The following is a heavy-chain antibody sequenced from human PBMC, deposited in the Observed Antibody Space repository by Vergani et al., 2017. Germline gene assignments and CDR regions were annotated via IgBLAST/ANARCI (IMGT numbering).Heavy chain of an antibody. CDR3: VGVWKDILSCPDI. Sequence: QVQLQESGPRLVKPSETLSLICSVSGYYLSGDYSFRSGYYWGWIRQPPGGELQWIGISYYTGTASTYYNPSLRGRVTISVDTSKDQFSLHLTSVTAADTAVDYCVGVWKDILSCPDIWGRGALVTVSS. D-gene: IGHD1-1*01. J-gene: IGHJ4*02. V-gene: IGHV4-39*07. CDR2: SYYTGTAST. CDR1: GYYLSGDYSFRSGYY.